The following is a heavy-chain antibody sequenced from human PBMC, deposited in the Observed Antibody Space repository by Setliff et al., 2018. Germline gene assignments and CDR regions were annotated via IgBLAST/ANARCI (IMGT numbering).Heavy chain of an antibody. CDR1: GYTFTDYP. D-gene: IGHD3-16*01. CDR3: TRSRGPRVVLAGDFDF. V-gene: IGHV1-18*01. CDR2: ISPYSGES. Sequence: ASVKVSCKASGYTFTDYPITWVRQAPGQGLEWMGWISPYSGESNYAQKFQDRLTVTADTSTKTTYMELRSLTSNDTAVYFCTRSRGPRVVLAGDFDFWGQGTLVTVSS. J-gene: IGHJ4*02.